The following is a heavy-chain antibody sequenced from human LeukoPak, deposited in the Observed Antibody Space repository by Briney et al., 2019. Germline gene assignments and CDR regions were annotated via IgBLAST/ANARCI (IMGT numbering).Heavy chain of an antibody. D-gene: IGHD3-22*01. J-gene: IGHJ4*02. CDR2: IGASGGGT. V-gene: IGHV3-23*01. CDR3: AKRGVVIRVILVGFHKEAYYFDS. Sequence: GGSLRLSCAVSGITLSNYGMSWVRQAPGKGLEWVAGIGASGGGTNYADSVEGRFTISRDNPKNTLYLQMNSLRAEDTAVYFCAKRGVVIRVILVGFHKEAYYFDSWGQGALVTVSS. CDR1: GITLSNYG.